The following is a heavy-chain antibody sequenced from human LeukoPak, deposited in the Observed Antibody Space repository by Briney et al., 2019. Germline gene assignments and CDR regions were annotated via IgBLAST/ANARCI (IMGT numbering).Heavy chain of an antibody. Sequence: GGSLRLSCAASGFTFSSYSMNWVRQAPGKGLEWVSSISSSSSYIYYADSVKGRFTISRDNAKNSLYLQMSSLRAEDTALYYCAKEDSGSFAHMDVWGKGTTVTVSS. CDR1: GFTFSSYS. D-gene: IGHD1-26*01. V-gene: IGHV3-21*04. CDR2: ISSSSSYI. J-gene: IGHJ6*03. CDR3: AKEDSGSFAHMDV.